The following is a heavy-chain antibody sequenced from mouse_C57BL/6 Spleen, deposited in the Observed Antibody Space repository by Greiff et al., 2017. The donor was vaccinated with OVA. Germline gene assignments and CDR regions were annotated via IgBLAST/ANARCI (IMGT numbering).Heavy chain of an antibody. J-gene: IGHJ3*01. V-gene: IGHV1-61*01. CDR3: ASPLTGTPFAY. CDR2: IYPSDSET. D-gene: IGHD4-1*01. Sequence: QVQLKQPGAELVRPGSSVKLSCKASGYTFTSYWMDWVKQRPGQGLEWIGNIYPSDSETHYNQKFKDKATLTVDKSSSTAYMQLSSLTSEDSAVYSCASPLTGTPFAYWGQGTLVTVSA. CDR1: GYTFTSYW.